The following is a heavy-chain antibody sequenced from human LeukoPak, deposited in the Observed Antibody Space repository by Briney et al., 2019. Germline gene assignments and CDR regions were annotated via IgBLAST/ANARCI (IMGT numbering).Heavy chain of an antibody. CDR3: ARDSARYDSSGYYVY. Sequence: PGRSLRLSCAASGFTFDDYAMHWVRQAPGKGLEWVANIKQDGSEKYYVDSVKGRFTISRDNAKNSLYLQMNSLRAEDTAVYYCARDSARYDSSGYYVYWGQGTLVTVSS. CDR1: GFTFDDYA. D-gene: IGHD3-22*01. J-gene: IGHJ4*02. V-gene: IGHV3-7*01. CDR2: IKQDGSEK.